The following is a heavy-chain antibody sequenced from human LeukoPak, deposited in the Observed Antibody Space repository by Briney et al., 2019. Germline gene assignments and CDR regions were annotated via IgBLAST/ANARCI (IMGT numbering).Heavy chain of an antibody. CDR3: AKVGSGGSPADYFDY. D-gene: IGHD3-10*01. CDR1: GFTFSSYA. Sequence: GGSLRLSCAASGFTFSSYAMSWVRQAPGKGLEWVSGVSGSGGSTYYADSVRGRFTISRDNSKNTLYLQMNSLRAEDTAVYYCAKVGSGGSPADYFDYWGQGNLVTVSS. J-gene: IGHJ4*02. V-gene: IGHV3-23*01. CDR2: VSGSGGST.